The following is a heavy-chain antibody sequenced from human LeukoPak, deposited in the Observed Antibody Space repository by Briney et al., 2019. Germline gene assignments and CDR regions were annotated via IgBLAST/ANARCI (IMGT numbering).Heavy chain of an antibody. J-gene: IGHJ4*02. CDR1: GGSFSGYY. CDR2: IVHSGNT. Sequence: PSETLSLTCAVYGGSFSGYYWSWIRQPPGKGLEWIGEIVHSGNTKYNPSLKSRVTISVDTSKNQFSLNLTSVTAADTAVYYCARLQYYFDYWGQGTLVTVSS. V-gene: IGHV4-34*12. CDR3: ARLQYYFDY.